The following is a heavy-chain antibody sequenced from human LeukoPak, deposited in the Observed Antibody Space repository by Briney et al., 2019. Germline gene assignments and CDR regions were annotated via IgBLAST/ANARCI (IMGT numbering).Heavy chain of an antibody. D-gene: IGHD2-8*02. CDR3: AIPGLYCIGGVCYNAGSFDY. Sequence: GESLKISCKGSGYSFTSYWIGWVRQMPGKGLEWMGIIYPGDSDTRYSPSLQGQVTISADKSISTAYLQWSSLKASDTAMYYCAIPGLYCIGGVCYNAGSFDYWGQGTLVTVSS. V-gene: IGHV5-51*01. CDR1: GYSFTSYW. CDR2: IYPGDSDT. J-gene: IGHJ4*02.